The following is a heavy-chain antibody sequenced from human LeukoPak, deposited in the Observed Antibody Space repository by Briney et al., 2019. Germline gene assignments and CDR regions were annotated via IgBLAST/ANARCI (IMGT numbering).Heavy chain of an antibody. D-gene: IGHD2-2*01. V-gene: IGHV3-21*06. J-gene: IGHJ4*02. CDR1: GFAFSSYN. Sequence: GGSLRLSCAASGFAFSSYNMKWVRQAPGKGLEWVSFISTTSTYIYYADSVKGRFTVSRGNSKNLLYLQMDSLRVEDTAVYYCARAGTCSSTSCDGGIEYWGQGTLVTVSS. CDR2: ISTTSTYI. CDR3: ARAGTCSSTSCDGGIEY.